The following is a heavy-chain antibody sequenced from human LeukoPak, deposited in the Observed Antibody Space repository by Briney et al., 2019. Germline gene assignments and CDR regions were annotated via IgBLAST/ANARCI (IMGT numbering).Heavy chain of an antibody. Sequence: SETLSLTCTVSGGSISSIHYYWGWIRQSPGKGLEWIGMIFSTGGTHYNPSLKSRVIISVDMSKNQFSLKLSSVTAADTAVYYCARGSEWAGEGAFDLWGQGTLVTVSS. CDR2: IFSTGGT. CDR1: GGSISSIHYY. V-gene: IGHV4-39*07. D-gene: IGHD1-26*01. CDR3: ARGSEWAGEGAFDL. J-gene: IGHJ3*01.